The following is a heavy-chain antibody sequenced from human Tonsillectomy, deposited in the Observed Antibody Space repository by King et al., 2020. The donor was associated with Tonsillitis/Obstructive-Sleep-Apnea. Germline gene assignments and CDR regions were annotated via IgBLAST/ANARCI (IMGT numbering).Heavy chain of an antibody. CDR1: GYTFTGYY. CDR2: INPNSGGT. Sequence: VQLVESGAEVKKPGASVKVSCMASGYTFTGYYMHWVRQAPGQGLEWMGWINPNSGGTNYAQKFQGRVIMTRDTSISTAYMVLSRLRSDDTAVYYCARGFLDRNDAFDIWGQGTMVTVSS. D-gene: IGHD3-3*01. V-gene: IGHV1-2*02. CDR3: ARGFLDRNDAFDI. J-gene: IGHJ3*02.